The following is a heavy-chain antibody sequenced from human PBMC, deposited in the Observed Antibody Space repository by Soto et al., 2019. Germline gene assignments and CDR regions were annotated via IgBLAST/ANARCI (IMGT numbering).Heavy chain of an antibody. CDR3: ARLSRRDV. Sequence: GFLKIPFVVLGINLSEDWMNLVRPAPGKGLVWVSRINSYGISTNYADSVKGRFPISRDNAKNTLYLQMNSLRAEDTAMYYCARLSRRDVGFQGTRVIVS. V-gene: IGHV3-74*01. D-gene: IGHD3-16*02. CDR1: GINLSEDW. CDR2: INSYGIST. J-gene: IGHJ6*02.